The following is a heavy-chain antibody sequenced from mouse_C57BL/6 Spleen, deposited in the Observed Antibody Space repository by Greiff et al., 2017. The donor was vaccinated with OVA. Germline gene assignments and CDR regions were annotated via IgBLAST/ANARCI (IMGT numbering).Heavy chain of an antibody. V-gene: IGHV1-81*01. CDR1: GYTFTSYG. CDR3: ARFSIYDGYSYYFDY. Sequence: QVKLQPSGAELARPGASVKLSCKASGYTFTSYGISWVKQRTGQGLEWIGEIYPRSGNTYYNEKFKGKATLTAVKSSSTAYMVLRSLTSEDSAVYFCARFSIYDGYSYYFDYWGQGTTLTVSS. D-gene: IGHD2-3*01. J-gene: IGHJ2*01. CDR2: IYPRSGNT.